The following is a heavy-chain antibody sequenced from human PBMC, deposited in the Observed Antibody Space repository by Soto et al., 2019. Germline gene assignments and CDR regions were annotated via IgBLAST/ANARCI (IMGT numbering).Heavy chain of an antibody. D-gene: IGHD2-15*01. CDR2: IIPIFGTA. CDR1: RGTFSSYA. V-gene: IGHV1-69*13. J-gene: IGHJ4*02. Sequence: GASVKVSCKASRGTFSSYAISWVRQAPGQRLEWMGGIIPIFGTANYAQKFQGRVTITADESTSTAYMELSSLRSEYTAVYYCARESRYCSGGSCYFLPGIGYWGQGTLVTVSS. CDR3: ARESRYCSGGSCYFLPGIGY.